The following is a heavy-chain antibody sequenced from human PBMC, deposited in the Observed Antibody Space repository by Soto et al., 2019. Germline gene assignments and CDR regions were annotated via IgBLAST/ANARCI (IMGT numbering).Heavy chain of an antibody. D-gene: IGHD1-1*01. CDR1: GYTFTSYA. J-gene: IGHJ4*02. CDR2: INAGNGNT. V-gene: IGHV1-3*01. CDR3: VRQPNEIAPHDF. Sequence: GASVKVSCKASGYTFTSYAMHWVRQAPGQRLEWMGWINAGNGNTKYSQKFQGRVTISLYTSRKQFSLKVNSVTAADTAVYYCVRQPNEIAPHDFWGQGTLVTVSS.